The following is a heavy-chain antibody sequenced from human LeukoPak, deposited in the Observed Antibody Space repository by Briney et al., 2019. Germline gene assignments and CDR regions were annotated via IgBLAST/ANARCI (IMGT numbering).Heavy chain of an antibody. V-gene: IGHV4-34*01. J-gene: IGHJ4*02. CDR1: GGSFSGYY. CDR3: ARDAYYDYVWGSYRYSGGGFDY. CDR2: INHSEST. D-gene: IGHD3-16*02. Sequence: SETLSLTCAVYGGSFSGYYWSWIRQPPGKGVEWIGEINHSESTNYNPSLKSRVTISVDTSKNQFSLKLSSVTAADTAVYYCARDAYYDYVWGSYRYSGGGFDYWGQGTLVTVSS.